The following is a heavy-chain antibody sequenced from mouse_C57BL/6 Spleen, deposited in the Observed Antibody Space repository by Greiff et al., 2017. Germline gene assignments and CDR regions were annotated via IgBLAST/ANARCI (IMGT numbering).Heavy chain of an antibody. J-gene: IGHJ2*01. CDR2: IYPGDGDT. CDR1: GYAFSSYW. CDR3: ARDERNGYLDY. V-gene: IGHV1-80*01. D-gene: IGHD1-1*02. Sequence: VQLVESGAELVKPGASVKISCKASGYAFSSYWMNWVKQRPGKGLEWIGQIYPGDGDTNYNGKFKGKATLTADKSSSTAYMQLSSLTSEDSAVYFCARDERNGYLDYWGQGTTLTVSS.